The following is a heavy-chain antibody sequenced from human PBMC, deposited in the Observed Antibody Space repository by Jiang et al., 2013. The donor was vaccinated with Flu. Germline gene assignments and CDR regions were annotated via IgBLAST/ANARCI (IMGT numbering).Heavy chain of an antibody. CDR1: GFTFSSYA. CDR2: ISYDGSNK. D-gene: IGHD3-10*01. CDR3: ARGSSVDY. Sequence: QLLESGGGVVQPGRSLRLSCAASGFTFSSYAMHWVRQAPGKGLEWVAVISYDGSNKYYADSVKGRFTISRDNSKNTLYLQMNSLRAEDTAVYYCARGSSVDYWGQGTLVTVSS. V-gene: IGHV3-30*04. J-gene: IGHJ4*02.